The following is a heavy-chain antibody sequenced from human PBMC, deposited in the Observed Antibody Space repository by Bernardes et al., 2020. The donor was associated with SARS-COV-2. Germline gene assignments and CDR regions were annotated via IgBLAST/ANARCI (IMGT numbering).Heavy chain of an antibody. CDR3: ARGSAAVVSHFMLLFANWYFDL. D-gene: IGHD2-15*01. Sequence: SETLSLTCAVYSGSFSGYYWSWIRQTPGHGLEWIGEINDSGSTKYNPALKSRVTISVDPSKNQFSLKLNSVTAADTAVYYCARGSAAVVSHFMLLFANWYFDLWGRGTLVTVSS. V-gene: IGHV4-34*01. J-gene: IGHJ2*01. CDR2: INDSGST. CDR1: SGSFSGYY.